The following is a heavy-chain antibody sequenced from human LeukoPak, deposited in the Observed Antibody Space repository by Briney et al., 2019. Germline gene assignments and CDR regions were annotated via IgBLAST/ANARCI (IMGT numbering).Heavy chain of an antibody. CDR1: GYSFTSYW. D-gene: IGHD2-21*01. J-gene: IGHJ3*02. CDR2: IYPGDSHT. Sequence: GESLKISCKGSGYSFTSYWIGWVRQMPGKGLEWMGIIYPGDSHTRYSPSFQGQVTTSADKSFTTAYLQWSSLKASDTAMYYCASQGDNDAFDIWGQGTMVTVSS. V-gene: IGHV5-51*01. CDR3: ASQGDNDAFDI.